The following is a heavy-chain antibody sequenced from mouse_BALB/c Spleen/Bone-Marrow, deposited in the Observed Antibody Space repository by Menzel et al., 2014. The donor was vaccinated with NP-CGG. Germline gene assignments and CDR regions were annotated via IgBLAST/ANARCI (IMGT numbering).Heavy chain of an antibody. CDR1: GFNIEDTY. D-gene: IGHD2-14*01. V-gene: IGHV14-3*02. J-gene: IGHJ3*01. CDR3: ARGYDEGFAY. CDR2: IDPANGNT. Sequence: EVQLQQSGAALVKPGASVKLSCTASGFNIEDTYMHWVKQRPEQGLEWIGRIDPANGNTKYDPKFQGKATITADTSSNTAYLQLSSLTSEDTAVYYCARGYDEGFAYWGQGTLVTVSA.